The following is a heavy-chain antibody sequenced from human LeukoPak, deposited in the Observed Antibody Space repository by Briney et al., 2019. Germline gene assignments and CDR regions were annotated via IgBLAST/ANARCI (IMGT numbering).Heavy chain of an antibody. CDR1: GFTFSGYT. CDR3: ARFGYGYYYGMDV. CDR2: IGSSSTYM. V-gene: IGHV3-21*01. J-gene: IGHJ6*02. Sequence: GGSLRLSCAASGFTFSGYTMNWVRQAPGKGLEWVSFIGSSSTYMYYADSVRGRFTISRDNAKNSLYLQMNSLRAEDTAVYYCARFGYGYYYGMDVWGQGTTVTVSS. D-gene: IGHD5-18*01.